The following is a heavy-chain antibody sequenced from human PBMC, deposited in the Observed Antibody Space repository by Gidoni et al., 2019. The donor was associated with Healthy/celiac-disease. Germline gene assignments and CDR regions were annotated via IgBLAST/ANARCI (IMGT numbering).Heavy chain of an antibody. D-gene: IGHD3-10*01. J-gene: IGHJ6*03. CDR2: IYPGDSDT. Sequence: MGIIYPGDSDTRYSPSFQGQVTISADKSISTAYLQWSSLKASDTAMYYCARHKETPREVRGVPAPYYYMDVWGKGTTVTVSS. V-gene: IGHV5-51*01. CDR3: ARHKETPREVRGVPAPYYYMDV.